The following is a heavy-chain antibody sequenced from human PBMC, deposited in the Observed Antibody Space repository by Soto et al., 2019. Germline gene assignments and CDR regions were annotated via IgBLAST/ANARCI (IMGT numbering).Heavy chain of an antibody. CDR1: GGSLRSYY. J-gene: IGHJ4*02. D-gene: IGHD1-26*01. V-gene: IGHV4-59*08. CDR3: ARTPVYSASYLFDY. Sequence: SETLSLTCTVSGGSLRSYYWSWIRQPPGKGLEWIGYIYYSGGPKYNPSLKSRVTISVDTSKNQFSLKLTSVTAADTAVYYCARTPVYSASYLFDYWGQGIPVTVSS. CDR2: IYYSGGP.